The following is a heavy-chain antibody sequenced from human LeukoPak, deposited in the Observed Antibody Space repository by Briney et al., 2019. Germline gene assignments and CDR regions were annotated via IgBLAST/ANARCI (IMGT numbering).Heavy chain of an antibody. CDR1: GFAFSIDA. Sequence: PGGSLRLSCTAAGFAFSIDAMSWVRQAPGKGLEWVSLISGSGSTYYADSVKGRFTISRDNSKNTLSLQVNSLRDEDTAIYYCAKAGSGWYFDYWGQGTLVTISS. V-gene: IGHV3-23*01. D-gene: IGHD6-19*01. CDR3: AKAGSGWYFDY. CDR2: ISGSGST. J-gene: IGHJ4*02.